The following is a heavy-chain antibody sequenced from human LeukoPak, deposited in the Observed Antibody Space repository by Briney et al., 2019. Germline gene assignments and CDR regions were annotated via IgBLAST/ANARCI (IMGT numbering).Heavy chain of an antibody. CDR2: INPNSGGT. J-gene: IGHJ5*02. V-gene: IGHV1-2*02. Sequence: GASVKVSCKASGYTFTGYCMHWVRQAPGQGLEWMGWINPNSGGTNYAQKFQGRVTITADKSTSTAYMELSSLRSEDTAVYYCARGSSITGTPGRDWFDPWGQGTLVTVSS. CDR3: ARGSSITGTPGRDWFDP. D-gene: IGHD1-20*01. CDR1: GYTFTGYC.